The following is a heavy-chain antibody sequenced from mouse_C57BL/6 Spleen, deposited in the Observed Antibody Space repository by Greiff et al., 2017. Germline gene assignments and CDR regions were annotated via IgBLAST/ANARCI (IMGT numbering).Heavy chain of an antibody. CDR2: ISSGSSTI. CDR3: AREYGYDNDAMDY. CDR1: GFTFSDYG. V-gene: IGHV5-17*01. Sequence: EVMLVESGGGLVKPGGSLKLSCAASGFTFSDYGMHWVRQAPEKGLEWVAYISSGSSTIYYADTVKGRFTISRDNAKNTLFLQMTSLRSEDTAMYYCAREYGYDNDAMDYWGQGTSVTVSS. J-gene: IGHJ4*01. D-gene: IGHD2-2*01.